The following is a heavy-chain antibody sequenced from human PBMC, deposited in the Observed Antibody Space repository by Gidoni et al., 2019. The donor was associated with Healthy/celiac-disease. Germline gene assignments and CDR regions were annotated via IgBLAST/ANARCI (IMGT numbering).Heavy chain of an antibody. CDR3: ARWVPSPIGGYSYAPGDY. V-gene: IGHV4-34*01. CDR1: GGSFSGYY. Sequence: QVQLQQWGAGLLKPSETLSLTCAVYGGSFSGYYWSWIRQPPGKGLEWIGEINHSGSTNYNPSLKSRVTISVDTSKNQFSLKLSSVTAADTAVYYCARWVPSPIGGYSYAPGDYWGQGTLVTVSS. CDR2: INHSGST. D-gene: IGHD5-18*01. J-gene: IGHJ4*02.